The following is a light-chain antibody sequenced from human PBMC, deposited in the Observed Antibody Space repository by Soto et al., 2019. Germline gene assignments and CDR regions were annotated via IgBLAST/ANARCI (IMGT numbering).Light chain of an antibody. CDR1: QSVSSSY. V-gene: IGKV3-20*01. J-gene: IGKJ1*01. CDR2: GAS. Sequence: DGQSVSSSYLAWYQQKPGQAPRLLIYGASSRATGIPDRFIFISSGTRHTSYVCGLEPDADPLFRCQQYVAQSPGTFGRGTKVDIK. CDR3: QQYVAQSPGT.